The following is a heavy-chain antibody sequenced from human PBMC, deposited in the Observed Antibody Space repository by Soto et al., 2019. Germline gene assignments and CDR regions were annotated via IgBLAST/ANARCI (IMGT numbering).Heavy chain of an antibody. J-gene: IGHJ5*02. CDR1: GFNFSNHW. Sequence: GGSLRLSCAASGFNFSNHWMHWVRQRPAEGLVWVSRITSDGKSKAYAESVKGRFAISRDNAKNTLYLQMNGLTAEDTAVYYCARESGDWPLNWFDPWGQGTLVTVST. CDR3: ARESGDWPLNWFDP. CDR2: ITSDGKSK. D-gene: IGHD2-21*02. V-gene: IGHV3-74*01.